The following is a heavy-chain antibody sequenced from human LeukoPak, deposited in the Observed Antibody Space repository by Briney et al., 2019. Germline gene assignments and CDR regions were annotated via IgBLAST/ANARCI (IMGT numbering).Heavy chain of an antibody. CDR1: GFTFSSYG. J-gene: IGHJ4*02. CDR2: ISYDGSNK. V-gene: IGHV3-30*18. CDR3: AKDGNDFTYYFDY. Sequence: GGSLRLSCAASGFTFSSYGMHWVRQAPGKGLEWVAVISYDGSNKYYADSVKGRFTISRDNSKNTLYLQMNSLRAEDTAVYYCAKDGNDFTYYFDYWGQGTLVTVSS. D-gene: IGHD1-26*01.